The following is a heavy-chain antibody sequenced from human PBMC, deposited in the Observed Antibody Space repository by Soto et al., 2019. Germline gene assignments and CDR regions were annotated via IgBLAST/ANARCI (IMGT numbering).Heavy chain of an antibody. Sequence: ASVKVSCKASGYIFSSYTMHWVRQAPGQSLEWMGWINAANGDTKYSQKFQGRVTITSDTSATTGYMDLSSLRSEDTAVYYCASSIAAASFDYWGQGSLVTVSS. D-gene: IGHD6-13*01. CDR3: ASSIAAASFDY. CDR2: INAANGDT. CDR1: GYIFSSYT. V-gene: IGHV1-3*01. J-gene: IGHJ4*02.